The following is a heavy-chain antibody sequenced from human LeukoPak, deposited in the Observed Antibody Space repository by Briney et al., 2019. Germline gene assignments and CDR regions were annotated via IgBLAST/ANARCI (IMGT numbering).Heavy chain of an antibody. V-gene: IGHV3-48*03. CDR1: GFTFSSYE. CDR3: ARDREAADPQAWYFDY. J-gene: IGHJ4*02. D-gene: IGHD6-25*01. Sequence: GGSLRLSRAASGFTFSSYEMNWVRQAPGKGLEWVSYISSSGSTIYYADSVKGRFTISRDNAKNSLYLQMNSLRAEDTAVYYCARDREAADPQAWYFDYWGQGNPVTVS. CDR2: ISSSGSTI.